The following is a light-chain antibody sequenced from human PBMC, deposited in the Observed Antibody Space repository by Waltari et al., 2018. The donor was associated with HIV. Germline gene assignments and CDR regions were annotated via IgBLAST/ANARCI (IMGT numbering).Light chain of an antibody. CDR3: QQYNNWPPWT. Sequence: EIVMTQSPATLSVSPGERATLSCRASQSVSRNLAWYQQKPGQAPRLLIYDASTTATGIPARFRGSGSGTEFTLTISSLQSEDFAVYYCQQYNNWPPWTFGQGTKVEIK. CDR2: DAS. CDR1: QSVSRN. J-gene: IGKJ1*01. V-gene: IGKV3-15*01.